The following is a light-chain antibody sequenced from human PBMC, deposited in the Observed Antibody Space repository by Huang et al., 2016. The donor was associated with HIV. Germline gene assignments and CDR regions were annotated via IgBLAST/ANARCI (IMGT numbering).Light chain of an antibody. Sequence: IVLTQSPATLSLSPGERATLSCRASQSVGSYLAWYQQKPGQAPRLLIYDASTRATGIPARFSGSGSGTDFTLTISSLGPEDFAVYYCQQRSHWPPLLTFGPGTKVDIK. CDR2: DAS. V-gene: IGKV3-11*01. CDR3: QQRSHWPPLLT. J-gene: IGKJ3*01. CDR1: QSVGSY.